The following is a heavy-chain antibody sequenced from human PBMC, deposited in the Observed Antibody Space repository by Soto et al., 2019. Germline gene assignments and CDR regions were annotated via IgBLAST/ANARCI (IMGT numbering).Heavy chain of an antibody. CDR2: IWYDGSNK. Sequence: GSLRLSCAASGFTFSSYGMHWGRQAPGKGLEWVAVIWYDGSNKYYADSVKGRFTISRDNSKNTLYLQMNSLRAEDTAVYYCARDYQIAEISSWPAYYYGMDVWCQGTTVTVSS. CDR1: GFTFSSYG. V-gene: IGHV3-33*01. D-gene: IGHD6-13*01. J-gene: IGHJ6*02. CDR3: ARDYQIAEISSWPAYYYGMDV.